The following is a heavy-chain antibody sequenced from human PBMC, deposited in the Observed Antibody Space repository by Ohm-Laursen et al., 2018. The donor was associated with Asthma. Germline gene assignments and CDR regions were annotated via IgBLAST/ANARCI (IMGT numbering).Heavy chain of an antibody. CDR2: IIPIFGTA. CDR1: GGTFSSYA. J-gene: IGHJ3*02. CDR3: ARVPYYYDSSGYHAFDI. V-gene: IGHV1-69*01. D-gene: IGHD3-22*01. Sequence: GSSVKVSCKVSGGTFSSYAISWVRQAPGQGLEWMGGIIPIFGTANYAQKFQGRVTITADESTSTAYMELSSLRSEDTAVYYCARVPYYYDSSGYHAFDIWGQGTMVIVSS.